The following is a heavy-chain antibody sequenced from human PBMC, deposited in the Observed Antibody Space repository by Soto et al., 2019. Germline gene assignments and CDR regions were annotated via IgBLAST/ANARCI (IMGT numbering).Heavy chain of an antibody. J-gene: IGHJ3*02. D-gene: IGHD3-22*01. CDR2: IWYDGSNK. V-gene: IGHV3-33*01. CDR1: GFTFSSYG. Sequence: GESLKISCAASGFTFSSYGMHWVRQAPGKGLEWVAVIWYDGSNKYYADSVKGRFTISRDNSKNTLYLQMNSLRAEDTAVYYCARGGADSSGYYRHAFDIWGQGTMVTVSS. CDR3: ARGGADSSGYYRHAFDI.